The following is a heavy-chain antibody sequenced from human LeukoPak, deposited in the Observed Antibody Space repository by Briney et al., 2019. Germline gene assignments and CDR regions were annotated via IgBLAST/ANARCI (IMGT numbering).Heavy chain of an antibody. Sequence: SETLSLTCTVSGYSISSGYFWGWIRQPPGKGPEWIGNIYHSGSTQYNPSLKSRVTISVDTSKNQFSLKLSSVTAADTAVYYCASLPLARTLDFWGQGTLVIVSS. CDR3: ASLPLARTLDF. V-gene: IGHV4-38-2*02. CDR1: GYSISSGYF. D-gene: IGHD1-1*01. CDR2: IYHSGST. J-gene: IGHJ4*02.